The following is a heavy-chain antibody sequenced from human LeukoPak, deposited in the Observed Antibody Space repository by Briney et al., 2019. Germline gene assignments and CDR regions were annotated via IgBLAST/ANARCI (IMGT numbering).Heavy chain of an antibody. CDR1: GFTFSLYH. V-gene: IGHV3-21*01. CDR3: ARAGIAAAGTHYYYYMDV. J-gene: IGHJ6*03. D-gene: IGHD6-13*01. CDR2: ISSSSSYI. Sequence: GGSLRPSCAASGFTFSLYHMNWVRQAPGRGLEWVSSISSSSSYIYYADSVKGRFTISRDNAKNSLYLQMNSLRAEDTAVYYCARAGIAAAGTHYYYYMDVWGKGTTVTVSS.